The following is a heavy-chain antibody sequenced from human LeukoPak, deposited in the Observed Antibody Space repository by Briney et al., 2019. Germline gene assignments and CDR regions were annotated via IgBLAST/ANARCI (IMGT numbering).Heavy chain of an antibody. D-gene: IGHD3-9*01. J-gene: IGHJ5*02. Sequence: ASVKVSCKASGYTFTSYAMHWVRQAPGQRLEWMGWINAGNGNTKYSQKFQGRVTITRDTSASTAYMELTSLRSEDTAVYYCARDPRAGYYSTPHFDPWGQGTLVTVSS. V-gene: IGHV1-3*01. CDR1: GYTFTSYA. CDR3: ARDPRAGYYSTPHFDP. CDR2: INAGNGNT.